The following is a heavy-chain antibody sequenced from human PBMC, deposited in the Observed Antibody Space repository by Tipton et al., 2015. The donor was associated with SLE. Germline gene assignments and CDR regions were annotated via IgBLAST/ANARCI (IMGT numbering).Heavy chain of an antibody. CDR1: GGSISSTGSIPSTGYY. D-gene: IGHD1-1*01. J-gene: IGHJ6*03. V-gene: IGHV4-34*01. Sequence: TLSLTCTVSGGSISSTGSIPSTGYYWNWIRQPPGKGLEWIGEINHRGSTNNSPSLKSRVTISVDTSKNQFSLKLSSVTAADTAVYYCARAPGLERSFYYYYYMDVWDKGTTVTVSS. CDR2: INHRGST. CDR3: ARAPGLERSFYYYYYMDV.